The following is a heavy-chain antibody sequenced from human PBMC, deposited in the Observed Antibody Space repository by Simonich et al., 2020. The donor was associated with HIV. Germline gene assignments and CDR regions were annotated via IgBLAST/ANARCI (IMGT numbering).Heavy chain of an antibody. V-gene: IGHV4-34*01. Sequence: QVQLQQGGAGLLKPSETLSLTCAVYGGSFSGYYWRWIRQPPGKGLEWIGEINHSGNTNYNPSIKSRGHISVDTSKNQFSLKLSSVTAADTAVYYCARPAGTGTLGFDPWGQGTLVTVSS. D-gene: IGHD1-1*01. CDR3: ARPAGTGTLGFDP. CDR2: INHSGNT. J-gene: IGHJ5*02. CDR1: GGSFSGYY.